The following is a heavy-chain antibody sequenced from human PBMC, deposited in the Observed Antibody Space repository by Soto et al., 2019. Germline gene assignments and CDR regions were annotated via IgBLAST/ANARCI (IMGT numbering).Heavy chain of an antibody. CDR3: ARDGSSGWYGDFDY. CDR1: GFTFSSYS. D-gene: IGHD6-19*01. Sequence: EVQLVESGGGLVKPGGSLRLSCAASGFTFSSYSMNWVRQAPGKGLEWVSSISSSSSYIYYADSVKGRFTISRDNAKNSLYLQMNSLRAEDTAVYYCARDGSSGWYGDFDYGGQVTLVAVYS. J-gene: IGHJ4*02. CDR2: ISSSSSYI. V-gene: IGHV3-21*01.